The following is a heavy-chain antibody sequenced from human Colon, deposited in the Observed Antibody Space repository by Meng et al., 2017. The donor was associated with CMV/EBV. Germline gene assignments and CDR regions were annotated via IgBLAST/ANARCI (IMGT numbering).Heavy chain of an antibody. CDR3: ARGRFYYGSGSYYIAPNVDY. CDR2: INHSGST. D-gene: IGHD3-10*01. Sequence: NPSLTGAVYGGSFSGYYWSWIRQPPGKGLEWIGEINHSGSTNYNPSLKSRVTISVDTSKNQFSLKLSSVTAADTAVYYCARGRFYYGSGSYYIAPNVDYSGQGTLVTVSS. J-gene: IGHJ4*02. V-gene: IGHV4-34*01. CDR1: GGSFSGYY.